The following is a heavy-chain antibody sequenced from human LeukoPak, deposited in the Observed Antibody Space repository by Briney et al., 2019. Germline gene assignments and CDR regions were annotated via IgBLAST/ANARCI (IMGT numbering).Heavy chain of an antibody. V-gene: IGHV1-2*02. D-gene: IGHD3-10*01. J-gene: IGHJ3*02. CDR3: ARVWFGEPRDAFDI. Sequence: ASVKVSCKASGYTFTGYYMHWVRQAPGQGLEWMGWINPNSGGTNYAQKFQGRVTMTRDTSISTAYMELSRLRSDDTAVYYCARVWFGEPRDAFDIWGQGTMVTVSS. CDR2: INPNSGGT. CDR1: GYTFTGYY.